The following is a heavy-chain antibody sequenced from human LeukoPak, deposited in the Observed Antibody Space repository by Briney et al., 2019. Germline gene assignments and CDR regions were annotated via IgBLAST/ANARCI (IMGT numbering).Heavy chain of an antibody. CDR1: GGTFSSYA. D-gene: IGHD2-21*02. Sequence: SVKVSCKASGGTFSSYAISWVRQAPGQGLEWMGGIIPNFGTATYAQKFQGRGTITADESTSTAYMELSSLRSEVTSVYYCARDGTAILAYCGGDCYSWFDPWGQGTLVTVSS. J-gene: IGHJ5*02. CDR2: IIPNFGTA. V-gene: IGHV1-69*13. CDR3: ARDGTAILAYCGGDCYSWFDP.